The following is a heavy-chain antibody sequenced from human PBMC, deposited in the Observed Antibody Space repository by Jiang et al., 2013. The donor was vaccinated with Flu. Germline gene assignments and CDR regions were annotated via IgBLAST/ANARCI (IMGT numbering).Heavy chain of an antibody. CDR1: GGSISTYY. Sequence: LLKPSETLSLTCTVSGGSISTYYWSWIRQPPGKGLEFIGCISYSGSTYYSPSLKSRVTISVDTSKNQFSLKLSSVTAADTAVYYCARERRDSYGMDVWGQGTTV. D-gene: IGHD3-10*01. V-gene: IGHV4-59*01. CDR2: ISYSGST. J-gene: IGHJ6*02. CDR3: ARERRDSYGMDV.